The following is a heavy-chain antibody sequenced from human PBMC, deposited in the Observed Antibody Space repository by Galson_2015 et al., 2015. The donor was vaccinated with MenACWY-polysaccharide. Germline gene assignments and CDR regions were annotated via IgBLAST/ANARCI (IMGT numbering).Heavy chain of an antibody. D-gene: IGHD3-16*01. CDR1: GFTFDSYW. J-gene: IGHJ4*02. CDR2: INNDGSST. V-gene: IGHV3-74*01. CDR3: VRDNGGIDY. Sequence: SLRLSCAASGFTFDSYWMHWVRQAPGKGLVWVSHINNDGSSTNYADSVKGRFTISRDNAKSTLYLQMKSLRAEDTAVYYCVRDNGGIDYWGQGTLVTVSS.